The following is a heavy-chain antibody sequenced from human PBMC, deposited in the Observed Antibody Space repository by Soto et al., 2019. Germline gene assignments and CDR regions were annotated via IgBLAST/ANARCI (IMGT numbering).Heavy chain of an antibody. CDR3: ARESRRECSGGSCYSTSVYYYYGMDV. J-gene: IGHJ6*02. Sequence: ASVKVSCKASGYTCTSYGISWVLQAPGQGLEWMGWISAYNGNTNYAQKLQGRVTMTTDTSTSTAYMELRSLRSDDTAVYYCARESRRECSGGSCYSTSVYYYYGMDVWGQGTTVTVSS. V-gene: IGHV1-18*01. CDR2: ISAYNGNT. D-gene: IGHD2-15*01. CDR1: GYTCTSYG.